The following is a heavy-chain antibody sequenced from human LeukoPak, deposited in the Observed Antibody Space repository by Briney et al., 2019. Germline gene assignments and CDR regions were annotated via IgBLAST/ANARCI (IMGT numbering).Heavy chain of an antibody. CDR2: ISYDGNNK. V-gene: IGHV3-30*04. Sequence: GGSLRLSCAASGFTFRSYAMHWVRQAPGKGLEWVAVISYDGNNKYYADSVKGRFTISRDNSKNTLYLQMNSLRAEDTAFYYCAKVRYGSGSYTFDYWGQGTLVTVSS. J-gene: IGHJ4*02. D-gene: IGHD3-10*01. CDR1: GFTFRSYA. CDR3: AKVRYGSGSYTFDY.